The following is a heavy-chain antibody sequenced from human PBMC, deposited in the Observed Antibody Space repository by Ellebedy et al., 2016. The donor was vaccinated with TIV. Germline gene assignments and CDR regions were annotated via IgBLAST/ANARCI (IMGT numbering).Heavy chain of an antibody. Sequence: SETLSLTCTVSGFSIISGYNWGWIRQPPGKGLEWIGEINQSGSTNYNPSLKSRVTISVDTSNNQFALKLSSVTAADTAVYYCASGGGVLPLDYWGQGTLVTVSS. V-gene: IGHV4-38-2*02. CDR1: GFSIISGYN. J-gene: IGHJ4*02. D-gene: IGHD1-1*01. CDR2: INQSGST. CDR3: ASGGGVLPLDY.